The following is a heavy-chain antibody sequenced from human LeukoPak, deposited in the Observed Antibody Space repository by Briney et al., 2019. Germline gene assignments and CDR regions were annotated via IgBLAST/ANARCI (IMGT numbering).Heavy chain of an antibody. V-gene: IGHV4-39*07. CDR1: GGSISTSNYY. CDR3: ARVGDYDILTGYIDY. J-gene: IGHJ4*02. CDR2: IYHSGST. D-gene: IGHD3-9*01. Sequence: PSETLSLTCTVSGGSISTSNYYWGWIRQPPGKGLEWIGSIYHSGSTYYNPSLKSRVTISVDTSKNQFSLKLSSVTAADTAVYYCARVGDYDILTGYIDYWGQGTLVTVSS.